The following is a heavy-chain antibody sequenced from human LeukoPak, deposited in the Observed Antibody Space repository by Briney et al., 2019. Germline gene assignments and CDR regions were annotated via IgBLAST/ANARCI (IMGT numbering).Heavy chain of an antibody. CDR2: IYVTSGGT. CDR3: ASNWSDFDY. D-gene: IGHD1-1*01. CDR1: GASISSGHYY. V-gene: IGHV4-61*02. J-gene: IGHJ4*02. Sequence: PSQTLSLTCTVSGASISSGHYYWSWIRQPAGKGLEWIGRIYVTSGGTNYNPSLKSRVTISADTSKNQFSLKLSSVTAADTAVYYCASNWSDFDYWGQGILVTVSS.